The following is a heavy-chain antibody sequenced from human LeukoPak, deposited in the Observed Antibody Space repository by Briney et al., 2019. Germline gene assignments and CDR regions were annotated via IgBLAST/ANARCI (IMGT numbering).Heavy chain of an antibody. Sequence: SETLSLTCTVSGGSLSSYYWSWIRQPPGKGLEWIGYIYSRALTRGSTNYNPSLKSRVTISVDTSKSQFYLKLSSVTAADTAVYYCASSRHYDSVSWRKWAYGMDVWGQGTTVTVSS. CDR2: IYSRALTRGST. CDR3: ASSRHYDSVSWRKWAYGMDV. J-gene: IGHJ6*02. CDR1: GGSLSSYY. D-gene: IGHD3-22*01. V-gene: IGHV4-59*12.